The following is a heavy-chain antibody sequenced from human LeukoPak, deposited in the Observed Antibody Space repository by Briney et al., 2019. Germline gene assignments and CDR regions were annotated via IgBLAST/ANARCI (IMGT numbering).Heavy chain of an antibody. CDR2: IKQDGSEK. CDR1: GFTFSSYW. V-gene: IGHV3-7*01. Sequence: GGSLRLSCAASGFTFSSYWMSWVRQAPGKGLEWVANIKQDGSEKYYVDSVKGRFTISRDNAKNSLYLQMNSLRAEDTAVYYCVRTVGSTSPAWFDPWGQGTLVTVSS. CDR3: VRTVGSTSPAWFDP. J-gene: IGHJ5*02. D-gene: IGHD2-2*01.